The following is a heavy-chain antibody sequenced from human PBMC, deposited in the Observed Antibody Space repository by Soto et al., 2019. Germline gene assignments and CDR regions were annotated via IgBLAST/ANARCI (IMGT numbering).Heavy chain of an antibody. CDR3: ARGSRYFDY. D-gene: IGHD6-13*01. CDR1: GGTFSSYA. J-gene: IGHJ4*02. V-gene: IGHV1-18*01. CDR2: ISAYYGNT. Sequence: ASVKVSCKASGGTFSSYAISWVRQAPGQGLEWMGGISAYYGNTNYAQKLQGRVTMTTDTSTSTAYMELRSLRSDDTAVYYCARGSRYFDYWGQGTLVTAPQ.